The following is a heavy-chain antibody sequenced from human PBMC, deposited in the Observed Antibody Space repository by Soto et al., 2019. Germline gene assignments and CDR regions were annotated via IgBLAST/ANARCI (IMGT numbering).Heavy chain of an antibody. Sequence: GESLKISCKGSGYSFTSYWIGWVRQMPGKGLEWMGIIYPGDSDTRYSPSFQGQVTISADKSISTAYLKWSSLKASDTAMYYSARQLSYSNPPYYYYYMDVWGKGTTVTVSS. D-gene: IGHD4-4*01. CDR1: GYSFTSYW. CDR2: IYPGDSDT. V-gene: IGHV5-51*01. J-gene: IGHJ6*03. CDR3: ARQLSYSNPPYYYYYMDV.